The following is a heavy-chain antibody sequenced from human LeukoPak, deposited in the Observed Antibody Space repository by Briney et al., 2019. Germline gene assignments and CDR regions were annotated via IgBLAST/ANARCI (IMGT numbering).Heavy chain of an antibody. Sequence: GGSLRLSCAASGFTFSGHAMHWVRQAPGKGLELLAYISHDGSYQYHVYSVKGRFTVSRDNSKNTLYLQMNSLSAEDSAVYYCLPELGAKNYFDYWGQGTLVTVSS. CDR2: ISHDGSYQ. D-gene: IGHD1-14*01. V-gene: IGHV3-30*03. CDR3: LPELGAKNYFDY. CDR1: GFTFSGHA. J-gene: IGHJ4*02.